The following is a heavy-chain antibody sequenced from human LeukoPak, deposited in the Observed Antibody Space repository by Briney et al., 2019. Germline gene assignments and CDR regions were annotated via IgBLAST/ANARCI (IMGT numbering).Heavy chain of an antibody. D-gene: IGHD6-19*01. Sequence: PGGSLRLSCAASGFTVGSNYMSWVRQAPGKGLEWVSVIYSGGSTYYADSVKGRFTISRDNSKNTLYLQMNSLRAEDTAVYYCARELTVAGPLGYWGQGTLVTVSS. CDR1: GFTVGSNY. CDR3: ARELTVAGPLGY. CDR2: IYSGGST. V-gene: IGHV3-53*01. J-gene: IGHJ4*02.